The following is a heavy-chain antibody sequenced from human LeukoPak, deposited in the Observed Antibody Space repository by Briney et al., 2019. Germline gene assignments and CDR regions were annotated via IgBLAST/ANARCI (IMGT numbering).Heavy chain of an antibody. J-gene: IGHJ5*02. CDR2: IKQDGTEI. CDR1: GFTFSSYW. V-gene: IGHV3-7*03. Sequence: GGSLRLSCAVSGFTFSSYWMSWVRQAPGKGLEWVATIKQDGTEISYVDSVKGRFTISRDNSKNTLYLQMNSLRAEDTAVYYCAKAGDYDFWSGYYTIGGAWFDPWGQGTLVTVSS. D-gene: IGHD3-3*01. CDR3: AKAGDYDFWSGYYTIGGAWFDP.